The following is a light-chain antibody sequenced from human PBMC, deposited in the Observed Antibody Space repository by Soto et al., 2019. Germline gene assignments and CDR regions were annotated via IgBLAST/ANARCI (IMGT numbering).Light chain of an antibody. CDR3: QQANSCPIT. CDR2: GAS. Sequence: DIPMTQSIRYVSASVGDRVPITCRASQDVGKWLAWYQQKPGKAPTLLIHGASSLQSGVPPRYSGSGYGTDFTLTISSLQPEDFATYYCQQANSCPITFGQGTKVDIK. CDR1: QDVGKW. J-gene: IGKJ1*01. V-gene: IGKV1-12*01.